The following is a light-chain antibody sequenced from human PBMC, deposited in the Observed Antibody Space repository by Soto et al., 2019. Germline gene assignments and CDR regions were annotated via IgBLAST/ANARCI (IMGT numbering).Light chain of an antibody. Sequence: EIVLTQSPATLSLSPGERATLSCRASQSVGTYLAWYQQKPGRAPRLLIYDASNRATDIPARFSGGGSGTDFALTISTLEPEDFAVYYCQQRSNWPWTFGQGTKVEIK. CDR1: QSVGTY. CDR2: DAS. CDR3: QQRSNWPWT. J-gene: IGKJ1*01. V-gene: IGKV3-11*01.